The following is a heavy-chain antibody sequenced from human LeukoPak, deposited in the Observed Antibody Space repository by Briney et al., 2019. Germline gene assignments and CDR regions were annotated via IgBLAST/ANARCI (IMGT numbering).Heavy chain of an antibody. CDR3: VHLATGTTGTTGKDGFDP. V-gene: IGHV3-64D*06. J-gene: IGHJ5*02. CDR2: ISSNGGST. D-gene: IGHD1-1*01. CDR1: GFTFSSYA. Sequence: GGSLRLSCSASGFTFSSYAMHWVRQAPGKGLEYVSAISSNGGSTYYADSVKGRFTISRDNSKNTLYLQMNSLRAEDTAVYYCVHLATGTTGTTGKDGFDPWGQGTLVTVSS.